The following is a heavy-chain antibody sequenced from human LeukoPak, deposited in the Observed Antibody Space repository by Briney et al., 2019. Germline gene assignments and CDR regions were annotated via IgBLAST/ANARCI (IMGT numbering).Heavy chain of an antibody. V-gene: IGHV4-39*01. J-gene: IGHJ4*02. D-gene: IGHD6-19*01. CDR2: IYSSGSA. Sequence: SETLSLTCPVSGGAINSNTYYWGWIRQPPGKGLEWIGTIYSSGSAYYNPSLKRRVTISIDTSNNQFSLRLNSVTAADTAVYYCARGSGGQWLAAERYFDYWGQGILVTVSS. CDR1: GGAINSNTYY. CDR3: ARGSGGQWLAAERYFDY.